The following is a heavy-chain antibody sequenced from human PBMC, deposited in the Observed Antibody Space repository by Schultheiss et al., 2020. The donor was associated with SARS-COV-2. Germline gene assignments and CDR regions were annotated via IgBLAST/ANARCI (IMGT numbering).Heavy chain of an antibody. CDR1: GGSFSGYY. CDR2: INHSGST. V-gene: IGHV4-34*01. J-gene: IGHJ5*02. D-gene: IGHD3-16*02. CDR3: ARGYYDYVWGSYRSRTNWFDP. Sequence: SETLSLTCAVYGGSFSGYYWSWIRQPPGKGLEWIGEINHSGSTNYNPSLKSRVTISVDTSKNQFSLKLSSVTAADTAVYYCARGYYDYVWGSYRSRTNWFDPWAREPWSPSPQ.